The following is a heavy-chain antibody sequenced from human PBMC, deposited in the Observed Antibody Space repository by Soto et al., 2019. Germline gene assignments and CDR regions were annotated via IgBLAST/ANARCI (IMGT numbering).Heavy chain of an antibody. CDR2: IIPIFGTA. Sequence: SVKVSCKASGGTFSSYAISWVRQAPGQGLEWMGGIIPIFGTAKYSQKFQGRVTITRDTSASTAYMELSSLRSEDTAVYYCARGVAGPLHWFDPWGQGTLVTVSS. CDR1: GGTFSSYA. V-gene: IGHV1-69*05. J-gene: IGHJ5*02. D-gene: IGHD6-19*01. CDR3: ARGVAGPLHWFDP.